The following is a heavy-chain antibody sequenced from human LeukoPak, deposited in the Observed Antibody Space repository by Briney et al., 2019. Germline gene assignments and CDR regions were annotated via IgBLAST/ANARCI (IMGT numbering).Heavy chain of an antibody. CDR2: IYYSGST. V-gene: IGHV4-61*01. CDR1: GGSVSSGSYY. Sequence: SVTLSLTCTVSGGSVSSGSYYWSWIRQPPGKGLEWIGYIYYSGSTNYNPSLKSRVTISIDNSKDQISLDLASVTAADTAVYYCATEILGAPTPGAYWGQGTLVTVSS. J-gene: IGHJ4*02. D-gene: IGHD2-8*02. CDR3: ATEILGAPTPGAY.